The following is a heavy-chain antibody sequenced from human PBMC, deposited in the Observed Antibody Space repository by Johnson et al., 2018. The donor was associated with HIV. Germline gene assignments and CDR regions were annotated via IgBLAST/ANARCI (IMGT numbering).Heavy chain of an antibody. D-gene: IGHD1-14*01. CDR1: GFTFSSYG. CDR3: ARTRQGAFDI. J-gene: IGHJ3*02. CDR2: IRYDGSNK. V-gene: IGHV3-30*02. Sequence: VQLVESGGGVVQPGGSLRLSCAASGFTFSSYGMHWVRQAPGKGLEWVAFIRYDGSNKYYADSVKGRFTISRDNSKNTLYLQMSSLRAEDTAVYYCARTRQGAFDIWGQGTMVTVSS.